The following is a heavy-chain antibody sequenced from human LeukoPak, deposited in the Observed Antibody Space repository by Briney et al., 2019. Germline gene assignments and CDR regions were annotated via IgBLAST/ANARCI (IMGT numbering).Heavy chain of an antibody. CDR3: ANYYDSSGSLYFDY. V-gene: IGHV3-23*01. D-gene: IGHD3-22*01. CDR2: ISGSGGST. Sequence: GGSLRLSCAASGFTFSSYAMSWVRQAPGKGLEWVSAISGSGGSTYYADSVKGRFTISRDNSKNTLYLQMNSLRAEDTAVYYCANYYDSSGSLYFDYWGQGTLVTVSS. J-gene: IGHJ4*02. CDR1: GFTFSSYA.